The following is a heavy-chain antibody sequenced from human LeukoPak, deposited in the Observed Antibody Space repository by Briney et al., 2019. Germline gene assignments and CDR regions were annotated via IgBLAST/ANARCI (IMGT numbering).Heavy chain of an antibody. CDR3: ARYDASADDY. J-gene: IGHJ4*02. Sequence: GGSLRLSCAASGFTFSSYWMHWVRQAPGKGLEWVSRINSDGTGIIYADSVKGRFTISRDNAKNSLYLQMNSLRVEDTAIYYCARYDASADDYWGQGTLVTVSS. CDR2: INSDGTGI. CDR1: GFTFSSYW. D-gene: IGHD3-16*01. V-gene: IGHV3-74*01.